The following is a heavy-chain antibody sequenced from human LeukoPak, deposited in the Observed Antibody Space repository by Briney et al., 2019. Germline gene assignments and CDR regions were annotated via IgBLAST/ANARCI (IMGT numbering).Heavy chain of an antibody. CDR2: IYYSGST. J-gene: IGHJ4*02. Sequence: SETLSLTCTVSGGSISSYYWSWIRQPPGKGLEWIGYIYYSGSTNYNPSLKSRVTTSVDTSKNQFSLKLSSVTAADTAVYYCARVRGYSYVVYFDYWGQGTLVTVSS. CDR3: ARVRGYSYVVYFDY. D-gene: IGHD5-18*01. CDR1: GGSISSYY. V-gene: IGHV4-59*01.